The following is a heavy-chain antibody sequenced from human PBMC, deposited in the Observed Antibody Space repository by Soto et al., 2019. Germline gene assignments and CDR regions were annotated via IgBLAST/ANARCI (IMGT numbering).Heavy chain of an antibody. CDR2: ISAYNGNT. D-gene: IGHD1-26*01. Sequence: ASVKVSCKASGDAFSTYNVSWVRQAPGQGLEWMGWISAYNGNTNYAQKLQGRVTMTTDTSTSTAYMELRSLRSDDTAVYYCARDSGSYSGYYYGMDVWGQGTTVTVSS. J-gene: IGHJ6*02. CDR1: GDAFSTYN. V-gene: IGHV1-18*01. CDR3: ARDSGSYSGYYYGMDV.